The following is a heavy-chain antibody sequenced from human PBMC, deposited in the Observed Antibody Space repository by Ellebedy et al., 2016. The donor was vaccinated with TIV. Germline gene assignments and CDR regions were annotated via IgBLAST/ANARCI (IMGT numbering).Heavy chain of an antibody. V-gene: IGHV3-74*01. D-gene: IGHD5-24*01. CDR2: INSDGSTT. Sequence: GESLKISCAASGFTFSSYWMHWVRQAPGKGLVWVSRINSDGSTTSYADSVKGRFTVSRDNAKNTLYLQMNSLRVEDTAFYYCTKGYGFEYFQSWGQGTLVTVSS. J-gene: IGHJ1*01. CDR3: TKGYGFEYFQS. CDR1: GFTFSSYW.